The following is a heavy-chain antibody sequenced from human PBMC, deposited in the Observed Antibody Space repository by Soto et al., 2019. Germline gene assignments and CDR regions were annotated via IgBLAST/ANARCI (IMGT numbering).Heavy chain of an antibody. CDR2: SYYSGTT. CDR3: AKVSPMGYFFDF. V-gene: IGHV4-39*02. J-gene: IGHJ4*02. CDR1: GASISVHSYY. Sequence: SETLSLTCTVSGASISVHSYYWTWIRQPPGKGLEWIGSSYYSGTTYFNPSLKSRATISVDTSKNQFSLRLTSVTAADTAVYYCAKVSPMGYFFDFWGQGTLVTVSS.